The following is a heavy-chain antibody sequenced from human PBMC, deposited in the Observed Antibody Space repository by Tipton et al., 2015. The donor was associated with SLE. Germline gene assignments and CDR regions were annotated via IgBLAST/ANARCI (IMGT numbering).Heavy chain of an antibody. CDR2: IYYSGST. V-gene: IGHV4-30-4*08. D-gene: IGHD6-19*01. Sequence: GLVKPSETLSLTCAVYGGSFNHNYWIWIRQPPGKHLEWIGYIYYSGSTYYNPSLKSRVTISVDTSKNQFSLKLSSVTAADTAVYYCARGGYSSGWSGLDAFDIWGQGTMVTVSS. CDR3: ARGGYSSGWSGLDAFDI. CDR1: GGSFNHNY. J-gene: IGHJ3*02.